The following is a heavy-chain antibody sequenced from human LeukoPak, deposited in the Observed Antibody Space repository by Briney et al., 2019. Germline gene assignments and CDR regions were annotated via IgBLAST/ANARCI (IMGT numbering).Heavy chain of an antibody. Sequence: SVKVSCKASGGTFSSYAISWVRQAPGQGLEWMGGITPMFGTANYAQKFQGRVTITADESTNTAYMELSSLRSEDTAVYYCAREWGHDSSGYFFAYWGQGTLVTVSS. CDR3: AREWGHDSSGYFFAY. CDR1: GGTFSSYA. CDR2: ITPMFGTA. D-gene: IGHD3-22*01. J-gene: IGHJ4*02. V-gene: IGHV1-69*13.